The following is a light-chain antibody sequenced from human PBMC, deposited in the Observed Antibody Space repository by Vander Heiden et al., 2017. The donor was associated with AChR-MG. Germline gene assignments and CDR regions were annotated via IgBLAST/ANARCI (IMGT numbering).Light chain of an antibody. V-gene: IGKV3-15*01. CDR2: GAS. Sequence: EIVMTQSPATLSVSPGERATLSCRASQSVRSNLAWYQQKPGQAPRLLIHGASTRATGIPARFSGSGSGTEFTLTISSLQSEDFAVYYCQQYKNWPLLTFGGRTKVEIK. CDR3: QQYKNWPLLT. CDR1: QSVRSN. J-gene: IGKJ4*01.